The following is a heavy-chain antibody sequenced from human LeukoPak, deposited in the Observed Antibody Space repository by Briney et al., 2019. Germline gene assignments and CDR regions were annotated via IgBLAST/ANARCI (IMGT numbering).Heavy chain of an antibody. CDR3: ARAEGHGSIGGFDP. CDR2: ISAYNGNT. CDR1: GYAFTSYG. J-gene: IGHJ5*02. Sequence: ASVKVSCKASGYAFTSYGISWVRQAPGQGLEWMGWISAYNGNTNYAQKLQGRVTMTTDTPTSTAYMELRSLRSDDTAVYYCARAEGHGSIGGFDPWGQGTLVTVSS. V-gene: IGHV1-18*01. D-gene: IGHD3-3*02.